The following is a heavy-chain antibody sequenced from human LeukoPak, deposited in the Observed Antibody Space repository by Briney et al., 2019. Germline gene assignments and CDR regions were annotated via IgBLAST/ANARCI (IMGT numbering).Heavy chain of an antibody. CDR1: GGTFSSYA. D-gene: IGHD2-2*01. CDR2: IIPIFGTA. J-gene: IGHJ5*02. Sequence: EASVKVSCEASGGTFSSYAISWVRQAPGQGLEWMGGIIPIFGTANYAQKFQGRVTITADESTSTAYMELSSLRSEDTAVYYCAREGSSTSHNWFDPWGQGTLVTVSS. CDR3: AREGSSTSHNWFDP. V-gene: IGHV1-69*01.